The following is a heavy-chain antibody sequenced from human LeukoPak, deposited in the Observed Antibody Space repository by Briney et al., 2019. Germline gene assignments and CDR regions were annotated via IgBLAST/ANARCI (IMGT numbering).Heavy chain of an antibody. CDR1: GGSISSYY. Sequence: SETLSLTCTVSGGSISSYYWSWIRQPPGRGLEWIGYIYYSGSTDYNPSLKSRVTMSVDTSKNQFSLKLSSVTAADTAVYYCARLGKIHGMDVWGQGTTVTVSS. V-gene: IGHV4-59*12. CDR2: IYYSGST. D-gene: IGHD4-23*01. J-gene: IGHJ6*02. CDR3: ARLGKIHGMDV.